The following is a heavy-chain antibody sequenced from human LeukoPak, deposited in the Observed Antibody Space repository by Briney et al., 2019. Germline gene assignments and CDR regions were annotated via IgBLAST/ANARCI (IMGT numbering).Heavy chain of an antibody. CDR1: GFTFDDYA. V-gene: IGHV3-9*01. CDR2: ISWNSGSI. D-gene: IGHD6-13*01. J-gene: IGHJ3*02. CDR3: AKDRRIAAAGTEAFDI. Sequence: PGRSLRLSCAASGFTFDDYAMHWVRQAPGKGLGWVSGISWNSGSIGYADSVKGRFTISRDNAKNSLYLQMNSLRAEDTALYYCAKDRRIAAAGTEAFDIWGQGTMVTVSS.